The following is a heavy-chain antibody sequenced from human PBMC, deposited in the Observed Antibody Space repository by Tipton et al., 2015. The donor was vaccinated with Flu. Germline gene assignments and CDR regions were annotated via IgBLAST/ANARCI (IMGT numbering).Heavy chain of an antibody. D-gene: IGHD5-12*01. V-gene: IGHV4-39*01. Sequence: LSLTCAVSGGSINNSGYYWGWVRQPPGKGLEWVGSVYYSGSTYYNPSLKSRVTISVDTSKNQFSLTLTSVTAADTAVYYCARQVATIQGAQYYYMDVWGKGTTVTVSS. CDR2: VYYSGST. CDR1: GGSINNSGYY. J-gene: IGHJ6*03. CDR3: ARQVATIQGAQYYYMDV.